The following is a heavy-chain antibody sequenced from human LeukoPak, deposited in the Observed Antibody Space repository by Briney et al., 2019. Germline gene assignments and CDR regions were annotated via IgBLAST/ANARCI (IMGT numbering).Heavy chain of an antibody. J-gene: IGHJ6*03. CDR3: ARYYDILTGEVYYYYMDV. CDR2: INPNSGGT. Sequence: GASVKVSCKASGYTFTGYYMHWVGQAPGQGLEWMGRINPNSGGTNYAQKFQGRVTMTRDTSISTAYMEPSRLRSDDTAVYYCARYYDILTGEVYYYYMDVWGKGTTVTVSS. V-gene: IGHV1-2*06. D-gene: IGHD3-9*01. CDR1: GYTFTGYY.